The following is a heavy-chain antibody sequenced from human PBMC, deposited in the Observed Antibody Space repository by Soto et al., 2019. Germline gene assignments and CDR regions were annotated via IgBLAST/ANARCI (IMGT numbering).Heavy chain of an antibody. J-gene: IGHJ3*02. CDR3: ARDNVNAFDI. Sequence: GGSLRLSCTASGFTFGDYAMSWFRQAPGKGLEWVSNISPSGRTINYADSVKGRFTISRDNAKTSLYLQVNSLRDEDTAIHYCARDNVNAFDIWGQGTMVTVSS. CDR2: ISPSGRTI. CDR1: GFTFGDYA. V-gene: IGHV3-48*02.